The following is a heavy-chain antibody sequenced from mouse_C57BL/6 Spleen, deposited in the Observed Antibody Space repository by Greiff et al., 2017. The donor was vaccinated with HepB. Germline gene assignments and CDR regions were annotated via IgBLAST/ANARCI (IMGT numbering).Heavy chain of an antibody. D-gene: IGHD1-1*01. Sequence: EVQLQESVAELVRPGASVKLSCTASGFNIKNTYMHWVKQRPEQGLEWIGRIDPANGNTKYAPKFQGKATITADTSSNTAYLQLSSLTSEDTAIYYCARNDYYGSSYGYFDVWGTGTTVTVSS. J-gene: IGHJ1*03. V-gene: IGHV14-3*01. CDR3: ARNDYYGSSYGYFDV. CDR1: GFNIKNTY. CDR2: IDPANGNT.